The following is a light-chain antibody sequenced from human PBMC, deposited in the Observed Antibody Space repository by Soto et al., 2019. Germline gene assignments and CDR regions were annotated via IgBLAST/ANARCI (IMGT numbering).Light chain of an antibody. CDR1: QSLLHSDGYNY. J-gene: IGKJ4*01. CDR2: SGS. V-gene: IGKV2-28*01. Sequence: DIVLTQSSLSLPVTPGEPASISCRSSQSLLHSDGYNYLDWYMQKPEQSPQLLIYSGSHRASGVPDRFSGSGSGTDFTLKISRVEAEDVGVYYCMQARQTPVTFGGGTKVEIK. CDR3: MQARQTPVT.